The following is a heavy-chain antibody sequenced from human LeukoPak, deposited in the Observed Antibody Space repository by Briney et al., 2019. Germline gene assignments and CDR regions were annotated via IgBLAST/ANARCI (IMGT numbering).Heavy chain of an antibody. CDR1: GYTFTGYY. D-gene: IGHD3-10*01. V-gene: IGHV1-2*06. CDR2: INPKSGGT. CDR3: AARGGFGELLSTYYYYYYYMDV. Sequence: ASVKVSCKASGYTFTGYYMHWVRQAPGQGLEWMGRINPKSGGTNYAQKFQGRVTMTRDTSISTAYMELSRLRSDDTAAYYCAARGGFGELLSTYYYYYYYMDVWGKGTTVTVSS. J-gene: IGHJ6*03.